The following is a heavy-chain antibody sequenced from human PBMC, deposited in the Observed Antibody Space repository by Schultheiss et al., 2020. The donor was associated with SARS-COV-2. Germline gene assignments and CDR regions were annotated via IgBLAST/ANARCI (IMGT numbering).Heavy chain of an antibody. V-gene: IGHV4-31*11. D-gene: IGHD6-13*01. Sequence: SETLSLTCAVSGYSISSGYYWGWIRQHPGKGLEWIGYIYYSGSTYYNPSLKSRVTISVDTSKNQFSLKLSSVTAADTAVYYCARGTPYSSSWPYWYFDLWGRGTLVTVSS. CDR2: IYYSGST. J-gene: IGHJ2*01. CDR3: ARGTPYSSSWPYWYFDL. CDR1: GYSISSGYY.